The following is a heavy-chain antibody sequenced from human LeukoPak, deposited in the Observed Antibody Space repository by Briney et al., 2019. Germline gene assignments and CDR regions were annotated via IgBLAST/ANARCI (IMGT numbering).Heavy chain of an antibody. CDR3: AREFDSYGYGCFDY. Sequence: QPGGSLRLSCAASGFTFSSYGMHWVRQAPGKGLEWVAVIWYDGSNKYYADSVKGRFTISRDNSKNTLYLQVNSLRAEDTAVYYCAREFDSYGYGCFDYWGQGTLVSVSS. V-gene: IGHV3-33*01. D-gene: IGHD5-18*01. CDR2: IWYDGSNK. J-gene: IGHJ4*02. CDR1: GFTFSSYG.